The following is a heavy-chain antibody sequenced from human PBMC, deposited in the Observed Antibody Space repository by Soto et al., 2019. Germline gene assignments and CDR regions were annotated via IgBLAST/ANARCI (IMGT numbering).Heavy chain of an antibody. CDR1: GFTFGTHW. Sequence: GGSLRLSCAVSGFTFGTHWMSWVRQAPGKGPEWVANINQDGTAKSYVDSVKGRFTISRDNAKNSLYLQMNSLRVEDTAVYYCAKTLQGNYRGPCDFWGQGTLVTVSS. CDR3: AKTLQGNYRGPCDF. J-gene: IGHJ4*02. D-gene: IGHD1-7*01. CDR2: INQDGTAK. V-gene: IGHV3-7*02.